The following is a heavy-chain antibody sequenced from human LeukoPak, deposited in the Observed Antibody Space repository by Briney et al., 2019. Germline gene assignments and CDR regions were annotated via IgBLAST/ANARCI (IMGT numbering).Heavy chain of an antibody. D-gene: IGHD3-22*01. CDR3: AKETNHYYDSSGYIDY. CDR2: IWYDGSNK. Sequence: PGGSLRLSCAASGFTFSSYGMPWVRQAPGKGLEWVAVIWYDGSNKYYADSVKGRFTISRDNSKNTLYLQMNSLRAEDTAVYYCAKETNHYYDSSGYIDYWGQGTLVTVSS. J-gene: IGHJ4*02. V-gene: IGHV3-33*06. CDR1: GFTFSSYG.